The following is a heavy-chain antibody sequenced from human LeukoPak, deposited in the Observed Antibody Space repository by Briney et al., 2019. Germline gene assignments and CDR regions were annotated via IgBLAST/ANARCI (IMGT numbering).Heavy chain of an antibody. CDR2: ISAYNGNT. CDR3: ARDYRSWGIFDP. CDR1: GYTFTGYY. J-gene: IGHJ5*02. Sequence: ASVKVSCTASGYTFTGYYMHWVRQAPGQGLEWMGWISAYNGNTNYAQKLQGRVTMTTDTSTSTAYMELRSLRSDDTAVYYCARDYRSWGIFDPWGQGTLVTVSS. V-gene: IGHV1-18*04. D-gene: IGHD6-13*01.